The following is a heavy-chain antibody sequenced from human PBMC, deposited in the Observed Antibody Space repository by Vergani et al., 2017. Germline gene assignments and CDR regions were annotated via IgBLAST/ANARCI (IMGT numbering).Heavy chain of an antibody. Sequence: EVQLVESGGGLVKPGGSLRLSCAASGFTFSTYAMNWVHQAPGKGLEWVSSISTSSSYIYYADSVKGRFTISRDNAKNSLYLQMNNLRAEDTAVYYCARDTRGPEGADYWGQGTLVTVSS. D-gene: IGHD1-14*01. CDR3: ARDTRGPEGADY. J-gene: IGHJ4*02. V-gene: IGHV3-21*02. CDR2: ISTSSSYI. CDR1: GFTFSTYA.